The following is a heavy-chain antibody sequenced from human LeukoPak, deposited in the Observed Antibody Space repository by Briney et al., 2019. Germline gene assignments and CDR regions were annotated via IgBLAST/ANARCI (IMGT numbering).Heavy chain of an antibody. Sequence: ESLKISCKGSGYSFTSYWIGWVRQTPGKGLEWMGIIYPGDPDTRYSPSFQGQVTISADKSISTAYLQWSSLKASDTAMYYCARRRYYYDSSGYPSNGFDYWGQGTLVTVSS. D-gene: IGHD3-22*01. CDR3: ARRRYYYDSSGYPSNGFDY. CDR1: GYSFTSYW. V-gene: IGHV5-51*01. J-gene: IGHJ4*02. CDR2: IYPGDPDT.